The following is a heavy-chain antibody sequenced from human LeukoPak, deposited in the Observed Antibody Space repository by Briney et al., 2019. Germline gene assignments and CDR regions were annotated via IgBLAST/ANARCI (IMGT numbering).Heavy chain of an antibody. CDR3: AKDLLSRLGEY. V-gene: IGHV3-30*18. Sequence: GGSLRLSCAASGFTFSSYGMHWVRQAPGKGLEWVALISYDGSNAYYADSAKGRFTISRDNSKNTLYLQMSSLRAEDTAFYYCAKDLLSRLGEYWGQGTLVTVSS. CDR2: ISYDGSNA. J-gene: IGHJ4*02. CDR1: GFTFSSYG. D-gene: IGHD3-16*01.